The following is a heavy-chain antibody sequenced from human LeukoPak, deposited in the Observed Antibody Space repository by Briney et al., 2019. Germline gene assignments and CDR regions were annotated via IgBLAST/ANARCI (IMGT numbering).Heavy chain of an antibody. CDR1: GGSISSGDYY. D-gene: IGHD3-10*01. CDR3: PRWFGQITRDY. V-gene: IGHV4-30-4*01. CDR2: IYYSGST. J-gene: IGHJ4*02. Sequence: SETLSLTCTVSGGSISSGDYYWSWIRQPPGKGLEWIGYIYYSGSTYYNPSLKSRVTISVDTSKNQFSLKLSALTASEPAVYYWPRWFGQITRDYSGPGTPVTVSS.